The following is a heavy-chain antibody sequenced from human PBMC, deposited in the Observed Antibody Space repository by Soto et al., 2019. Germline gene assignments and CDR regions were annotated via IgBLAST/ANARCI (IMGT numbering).Heavy chain of an antibody. D-gene: IGHD6-6*01. Sequence: GASVKVSCKASGYTFITYGISWVRQAPGQGLECMGWISSYNGNTNYAQKLQGRVTMTTDTSTTTAYMELRSLRSDDTAVYYCVIDRPTSSIRARDYSYAMVVSGQGTTVTVSS. CDR1: GYTFITYG. J-gene: IGHJ6*02. CDR2: ISSYNGNT. CDR3: VIDRPTSSIRARDYSYAMVV. V-gene: IGHV1-18*01.